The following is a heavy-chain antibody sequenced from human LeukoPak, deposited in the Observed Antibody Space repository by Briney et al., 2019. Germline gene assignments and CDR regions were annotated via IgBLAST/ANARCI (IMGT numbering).Heavy chain of an antibody. J-gene: IGHJ6*02. CDR2: IKQDGSEK. CDR1: GFTFNTYW. D-gene: IGHD3-10*01. Sequence: GRSLRLSCAASGFTFNTYWMTWVRQAPGKGLEWVANIKQDGSEKYYVDSVKGRFTISRDNAKNSLYLQMNSLRVEDTAVYYCARSFGNYYYGIDVWGQGTTVTVSS. V-gene: IGHV3-7*01. CDR3: ARSFGNYYYGIDV.